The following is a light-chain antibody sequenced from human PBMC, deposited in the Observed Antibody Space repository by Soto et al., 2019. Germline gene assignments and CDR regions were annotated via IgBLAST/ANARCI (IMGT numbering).Light chain of an antibody. CDR3: ELYGGSPLS. Sequence: EIVLTQSPGTLSLSPGERATLSCRASQSLGGRKLAWYQQKPGQPPRLLIHAASTRATGTPDRFSGSGSGTDFILTISRLEPEDFAVYFCELYGGSPLSFGPGTKLDV. CDR1: QSLGGRK. V-gene: IGKV3-20*01. J-gene: IGKJ3*01. CDR2: AAS.